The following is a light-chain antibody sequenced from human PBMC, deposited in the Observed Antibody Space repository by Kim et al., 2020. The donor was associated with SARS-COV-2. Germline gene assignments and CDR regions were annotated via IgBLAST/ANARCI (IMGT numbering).Light chain of an antibody. Sequence: GQRIIVSCSASNSNSWFNPVNWYQQYPGTAPKLLIYRNNQRPSGVPARFSGSKSGTSASLALSGLLSEDEADYYCATWDDSLNAWVFGGGTQLTVL. CDR2: RNN. J-gene: IGLJ3*02. V-gene: IGLV1-44*01. CDR1: NSNSWFNP. CDR3: ATWDDSLNAWV.